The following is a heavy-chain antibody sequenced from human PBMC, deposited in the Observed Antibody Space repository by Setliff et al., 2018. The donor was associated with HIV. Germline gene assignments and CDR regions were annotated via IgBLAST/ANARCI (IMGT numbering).Heavy chain of an antibody. CDR1: GYTFTSYY. Sequence: ASVKVSCKASGYTFTSYYMQWVRQAPGQGLEWMGIINPGDRSTSYAQNFQGRVTVTRDTSTNTVYMELKRLTSEDTAVYYCARVHDYGDYGSRWFDPWGQGTLVTSPQ. J-gene: IGHJ5*02. D-gene: IGHD4-17*01. CDR2: INPGDRST. V-gene: IGHV1-46*01. CDR3: ARVHDYGDYGSRWFDP.